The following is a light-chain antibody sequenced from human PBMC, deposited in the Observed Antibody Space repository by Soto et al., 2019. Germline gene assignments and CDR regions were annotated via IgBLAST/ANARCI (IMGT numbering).Light chain of an antibody. Sequence: LTQPASVSGSPGQSITISCTGTSSDVGGYNYVSWYQHHPGKVPQLMIYDVSNRPSGVSNRFSGSKSGNTASLTISGLQAEDEADYYCYSFTSSTTYVFGTGTKVNVL. V-gene: IGLV2-14*03. J-gene: IGLJ1*01. CDR2: DVS. CDR1: SSDVGGYNY. CDR3: YSFTSSTTYV.